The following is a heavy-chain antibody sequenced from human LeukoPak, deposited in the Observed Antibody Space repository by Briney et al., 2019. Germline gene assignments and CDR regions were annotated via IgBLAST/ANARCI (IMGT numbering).Heavy chain of an antibody. CDR3: ARGLYCCSSSCYIYYYYGMDV. D-gene: IGHD2-2*02. CDR2: MNPNSGNT. Sequence: ASVTVSFTSSGYTFTSYDINWVRQPPGQGLEWMGWMNPNSGNTGSSQKFQGRATITSNTSISTAYMELSSLRSEDTAVYYCARGLYCCSSSCYIYYYYGMDVWGQGTTVTVSS. CDR1: GYTFTSYD. J-gene: IGHJ6*02. V-gene: IGHV1-8*01.